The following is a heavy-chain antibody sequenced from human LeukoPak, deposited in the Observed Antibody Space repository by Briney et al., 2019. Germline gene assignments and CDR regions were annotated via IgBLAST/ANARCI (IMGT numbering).Heavy chain of an antibody. CDR2: IYHSGNT. CDR3: ARDSSGWSAGWYYYYGMDV. Sequence: SETLSLTCSVSGGSIGSGRYFWSWIRQHPGKGSEWIGYIYHSGNTYYSPSLKSRVTISMDTSENQFSLKLSSVTAADTAVYYCARDSSGWSAGWYYYYGMDVWGQGTTVTVSS. V-gene: IGHV4-31*03. J-gene: IGHJ6*02. CDR1: GGSIGSGRYF. D-gene: IGHD6-19*01.